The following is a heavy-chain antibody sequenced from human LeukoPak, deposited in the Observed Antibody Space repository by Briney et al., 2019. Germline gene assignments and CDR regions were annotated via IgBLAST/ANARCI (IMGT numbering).Heavy chain of an antibody. V-gene: IGHV1-2*02. CDR1: GYTFTGYY. J-gene: IGHJ4*02. CDR2: INPNTGGT. D-gene: IGHD1-7*01. CDR3: ARVVNWNYPLFDY. Sequence: ASVKVSCKASGYTFTGYYMHWVRQAPGQGLEWMGWINPNTGGTNYAQKFQGRVTMTRDTSISTAYMELSSLRSDDTAVYYCARVVNWNYPLFDYWGQGTLVTVSS.